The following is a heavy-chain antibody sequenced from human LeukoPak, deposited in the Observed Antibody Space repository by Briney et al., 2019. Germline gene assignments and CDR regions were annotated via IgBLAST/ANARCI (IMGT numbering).Heavy chain of an antibody. V-gene: IGHV4-59*01. CDR3: ARERYSSGWDDAFDI. J-gene: IGHJ3*02. CDR1: GGSISSYY. D-gene: IGHD6-19*01. Sequence: SETLSLTCTVSGGSISSYYWSWIRQPPGKGLEWIAYIYYSGSTNYNPSLKSRVTISVDTYKNQFSLKLSSVTAADTAVYYCARERYSSGWDDAFDIWGQGTMVTVSS. CDR2: IYYSGST.